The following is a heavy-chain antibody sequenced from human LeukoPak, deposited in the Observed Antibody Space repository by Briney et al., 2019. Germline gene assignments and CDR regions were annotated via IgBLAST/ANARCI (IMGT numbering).Heavy chain of an antibody. V-gene: IGHV3-33*03. D-gene: IGHD6-13*01. J-gene: IGHJ6*02. CDR2: IWYDGSNK. CDR3: AKDSSSRYYYYYYGMDV. Sequence: GRSLRLSCAASGFTFSSYGMHWVRQAPGKGLEWVAVIWYDGSNKYYADSVKGRFTISRDNSKNSLYLQMNSLRTEDTALYYCAKDSSSRYYYYYYGMDVWGQGTTVTVSS. CDR1: GFTFSSYG.